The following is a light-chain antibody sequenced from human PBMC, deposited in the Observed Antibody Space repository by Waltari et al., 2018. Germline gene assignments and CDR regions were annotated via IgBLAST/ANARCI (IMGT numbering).Light chain of an antibody. CDR1: QSISAY. CDR2: SAS. V-gene: IGKV1-39*01. J-gene: IGKJ4*01. Sequence: EIQMTQSPSSLSAAVGDRVTITCRASQSISAYLYWYQQKPGKAPKLLIYSASILQSGVPSRFTGSGSGTVFNFTITSLQPEDFATYYCQQSYGTPTFGGGTQVETK. CDR3: QQSYGTPT.